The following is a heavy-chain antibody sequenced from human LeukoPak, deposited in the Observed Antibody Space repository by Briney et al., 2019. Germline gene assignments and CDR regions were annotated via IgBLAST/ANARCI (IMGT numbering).Heavy chain of an antibody. D-gene: IGHD3-10*01. CDR2: ISAYNGNT. J-gene: IGHJ4*02. V-gene: IGHV1-18*01. CDR1: GYTFTSYG. CDR3: ARVGITMVRGVIPADY. Sequence: ASVKVSCKASGYTFTSYGISWVRQAPGQGLEWMGWISAYNGNTNYAQKLQGRVTMTTDTSTSTAYMELRSLRSDDTAVYYCARVGITMVRGVIPADYWGQGTLVTVSS.